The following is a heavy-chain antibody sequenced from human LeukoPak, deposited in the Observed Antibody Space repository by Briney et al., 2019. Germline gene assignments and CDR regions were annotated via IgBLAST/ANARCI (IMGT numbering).Heavy chain of an antibody. CDR3: ARVGPNCSGGSCYYYYYGMDV. CDR2: ISSDSSYI. CDR1: GFTFSSYA. J-gene: IGHJ6*02. Sequence: GGSLRLSCAASGFTFSSYAMSWVRQAPGKGLEWVSSISSDSSYIYYADSVKGRFTISRDNAKNSLYLQMNSLRAEDTAVYYCARVGPNCSGGSCYYYYYGMDVWGQGTTVTVSS. D-gene: IGHD2-15*01. V-gene: IGHV3-21*01.